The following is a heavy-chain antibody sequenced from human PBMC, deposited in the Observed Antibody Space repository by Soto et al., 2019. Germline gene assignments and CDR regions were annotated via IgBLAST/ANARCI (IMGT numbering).Heavy chain of an antibody. CDR2: INPNSGGT. D-gene: IGHD3-10*01. CDR1: GYTFTGYY. Sequence: ASVKVSCKASGYTFTGYYMHWVRQAPGQGLEWMGWINPNSGGTNYAQKFQGRVTMTRDTSISTAYMELSRLRSDDTAVYYCARHRTLRLVRGNYYYYGMDVWGQGTTVTVSS. J-gene: IGHJ6*02. V-gene: IGHV1-2*02. CDR3: ARHRTLRLVRGNYYYYGMDV.